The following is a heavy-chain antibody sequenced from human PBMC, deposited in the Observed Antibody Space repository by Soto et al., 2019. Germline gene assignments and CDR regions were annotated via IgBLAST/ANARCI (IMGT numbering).Heavy chain of an antibody. V-gene: IGHV2-5*02. J-gene: IGHJ4*02. CDR3: AHHPYYGLAPYSFDY. Sequence: QITLKESGPTLVKPTQTLTLTCTFSGFSLSTSGVGVGWIRQPPGKALEWLAVIYWDDDKRSSSSLKSRLTLTKHTSKNHVVLTSPNMDPVDTATYYCAHHPYYGLAPYSFDYWGQGILVTVSS. CDR1: GFSLSTSGVG. CDR2: IYWDDDK. D-gene: IGHD3-10*01.